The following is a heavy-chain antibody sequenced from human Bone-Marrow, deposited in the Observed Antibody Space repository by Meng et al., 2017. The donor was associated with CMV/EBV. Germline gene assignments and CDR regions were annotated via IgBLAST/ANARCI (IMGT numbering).Heavy chain of an antibody. V-gene: IGHV1-18*01. CDR3: ARHELGYCSSTSCFLGIYDYYGMDV. J-gene: IGHJ6*02. Sequence: ASVKVSCKASGYTFTSYGISWVRQAPGQGLEWMGWISAYNGNTNYAQKLQGRVTMTTDTSTSTAYMELRSLRSDDTAVYYCARHELGYCSSTSCFLGIYDYYGMDVWGQGTTVTVYS. CDR1: GYTFTSYG. D-gene: IGHD2-2*01. CDR2: ISAYNGNT.